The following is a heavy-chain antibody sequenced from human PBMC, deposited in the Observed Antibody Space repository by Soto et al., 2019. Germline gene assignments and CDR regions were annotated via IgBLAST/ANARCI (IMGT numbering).Heavy chain of an antibody. Sequence: SETLSLTCTVSGGSITSSYWSWIRRPPGKGLEWIAYIYDTGISGYTPSTSYNPSLKSRVTMSVDTSKSQFSPKLTSVTAADTAVYYCARAKLEWATTADYYGMDVWGQGTTVTVSS. CDR3: ARAKLEWATTADYYGMDV. J-gene: IGHJ6*02. D-gene: IGHD3-3*01. V-gene: IGHV4-59*01. CDR2: IYDTGISGYTPST. CDR1: GGSITSSY.